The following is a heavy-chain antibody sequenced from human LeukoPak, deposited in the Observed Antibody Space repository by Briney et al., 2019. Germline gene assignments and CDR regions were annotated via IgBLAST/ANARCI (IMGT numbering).Heavy chain of an antibody. CDR2: ISAYNGNT. CDR3: AILGRLRYFDWLLDY. CDR1: GYTFTRYG. V-gene: IGHV1-18*01. J-gene: IGHJ4*02. Sequence: ASVKVSCKASGYTFTRYGINWVRQAPGQGLEWMGWISAYNGNTNYAQKLQGRVTMTTDTSTSTAYMELRSLRSDDTAVYYCAILGRLRYFDWLLDYWGQGTLVTVSS. D-gene: IGHD3-9*01.